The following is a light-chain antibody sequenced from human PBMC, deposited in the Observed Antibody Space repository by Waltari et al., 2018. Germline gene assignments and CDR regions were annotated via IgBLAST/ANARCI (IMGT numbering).Light chain of an antibody. Sequence: QSALTQPASVPGSPGQSITIPCPGTDSDVGAYNFVSWYRQHPGKAPPLIIYEVSERPPGISDRFSGSKSDNTASLTISGLQADDEAVYYCSSYTTSNAPGVFGTGTKVTVL. CDR1: DSDVGAYNF. V-gene: IGLV2-14*01. CDR3: SSYTTSNAPGV. J-gene: IGLJ1*01. CDR2: EVS.